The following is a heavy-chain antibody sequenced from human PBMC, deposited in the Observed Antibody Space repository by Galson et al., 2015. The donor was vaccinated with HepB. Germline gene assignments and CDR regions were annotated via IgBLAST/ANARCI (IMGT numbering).Heavy chain of an antibody. D-gene: IGHD6-19*01. J-gene: IGHJ5*02. Sequence: QSGAEVKKPGESLRISCKGSGYSFTSYWISWVRQMPGKGLEWLGRIDPSDSYTNYSPSFQGHVTISADKSISTAYLQWSSLKASDAAMYYCARRNGGSGWSDWFDPWGQGTLVTVSS. CDR3: ARRNGGSGWSDWFDP. V-gene: IGHV5-10-1*01. CDR2: IDPSDSYT. CDR1: GYSFTSYW.